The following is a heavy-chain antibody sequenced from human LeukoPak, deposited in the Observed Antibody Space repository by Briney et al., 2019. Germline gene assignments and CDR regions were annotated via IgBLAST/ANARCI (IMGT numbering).Heavy chain of an antibody. D-gene: IGHD2-15*01. J-gene: IGHJ5*02. CDR3: AREVVAATLYNWFDP. Sequence: SETLSLTCTVSGGSISSSSYYWGWIRQPPGKGLEWIGSIYYSGSTYYNPSLKSRVTISVDTSKNQFSLKLNSVTAADTAVYYCAREVVAATLYNWFDPWGQGTLVTVSS. CDR1: GGSISSSSYY. CDR2: IYYSGST. V-gene: IGHV4-39*07.